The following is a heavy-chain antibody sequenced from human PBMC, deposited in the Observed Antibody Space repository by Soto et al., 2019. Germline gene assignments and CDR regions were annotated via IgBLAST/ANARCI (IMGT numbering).Heavy chain of an antibody. D-gene: IGHD3-16*01. J-gene: IGHJ4*02. CDR2: ISGSGNTI. CDR3: ARGRYALDY. V-gene: IGHV3-11*01. CDR1: GFTLSDYY. Sequence: QVQLVESGGGLVKPGGSLRLSCVASGFTLSDYYMSWIRQAPGMGPEWVSHISGSGNTIDYADSVKGRFTISRDNAKNSLHLQMNSLRDDDTAVFYCARGRYALDYWGQGTRVTVSS.